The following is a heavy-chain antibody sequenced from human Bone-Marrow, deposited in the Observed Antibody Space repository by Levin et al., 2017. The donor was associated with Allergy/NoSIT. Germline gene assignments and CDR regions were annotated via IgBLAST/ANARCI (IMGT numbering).Heavy chain of an antibody. CDR1: GGTFSSYA. J-gene: IGHJ4*02. V-gene: IGHV1-69*13. Sequence: SVKVSCKASGGTFSSYAISWVRQAPGQGLEWMGGIIPIFGTVKYAQKFQGRVTIIADDSTSTTYMELSSLRSEDTAVYYCANVGIGSSWYFDYWGQGTLVTVSS. D-gene: IGHD6-13*01. CDR2: IIPIFGTV. CDR3: ANVGIGSSWYFDY.